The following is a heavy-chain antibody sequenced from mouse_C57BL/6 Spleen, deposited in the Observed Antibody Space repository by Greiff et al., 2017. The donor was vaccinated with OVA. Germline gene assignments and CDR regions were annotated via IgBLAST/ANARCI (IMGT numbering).Heavy chain of an antibody. CDR1: GYTFTSYW. J-gene: IGHJ1*03. CDR2: IYPGSGST. CDR3: ARKDSGTGGYFDV. D-gene: IGHD3-3*01. Sequence: QVQLQQPGAELVRPGSSVKLSCKASGYTFTSYWMHWVKQRPIQGLEWIGDIYPGSGSTNYNEKFKSKATLTVDTSSSTAYMQLSSLTSEDSAVYYCARKDSGTGGYFDVWGTGTTVTVSS. V-gene: IGHV1-55*01.